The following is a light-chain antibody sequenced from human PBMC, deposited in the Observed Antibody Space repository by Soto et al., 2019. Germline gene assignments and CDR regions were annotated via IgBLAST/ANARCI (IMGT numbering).Light chain of an antibody. V-gene: IGKV3-15*01. CDR2: GAY. CDR3: HQSDNWPPRGLT. Sequence: DIVMTQSPGTLSVSPGERATLSCTASQSVSSNLAWYQQKPGQAPRLLIYGAYSRATGIPARFSGGGSGTEFTLTISSLQSEDFAVYYCHQSDNWPPRGLTFGPGTSVDIK. CDR1: QSVSSN. J-gene: IGKJ3*01.